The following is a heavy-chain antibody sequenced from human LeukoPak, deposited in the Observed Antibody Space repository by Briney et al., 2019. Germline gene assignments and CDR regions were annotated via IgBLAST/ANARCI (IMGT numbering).Heavy chain of an antibody. CDR1: GYTFTSYY. D-gene: IGHD2-2*01. Sequence: GASVKVSCKASGYTFTSYYMHWVRQAPGQGLEWMGIIDPSGGSTSYAQKFQGRVTMTRDTSTSTVYMELSSLRSEDTAVYYCARESVPLGFDYWGQGTLVTVSS. J-gene: IGHJ4*02. CDR3: ARESVPLGFDY. CDR2: IDPSGGST. V-gene: IGHV1-46*01.